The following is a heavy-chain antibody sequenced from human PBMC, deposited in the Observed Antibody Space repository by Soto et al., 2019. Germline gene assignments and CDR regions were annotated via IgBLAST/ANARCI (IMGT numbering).Heavy chain of an antibody. CDR3: ARIPNKYYDFWSAPRNYYYYGMDV. V-gene: IGHV2-26*01. D-gene: IGHD3-3*01. CDR1: GFSLSNARMG. J-gene: IGHJ6*02. Sequence: SGPTLVNPTETLTLTCTVSGFSLSNARMGVSWIRQPPGKALEWLAHIFSNDEKSYSTSLKSRLTISKDTSKSQVVLTMTNMDPVDTATYYCARIPNKYYDFWSAPRNYYYYGMDVWGQGTTVTVSS. CDR2: IFSNDEK.